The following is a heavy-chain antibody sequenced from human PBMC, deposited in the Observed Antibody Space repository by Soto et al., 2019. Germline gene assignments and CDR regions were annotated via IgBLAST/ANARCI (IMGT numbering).Heavy chain of an antibody. CDR2: IYYSGTA. V-gene: IGHV4-59*01. D-gene: IGHD1-1*01. CDR1: DGSISTFY. Sequence: PSETLSLTCTVSDGSISTFYWNWIRQPPGKGLEWIGYIYYSGTANYNPSLKSRVTISVDTSKNQLSLKLISVTAADTAVYFCARAVTWNQEGNHSYTTGMDSRAQVNTLPVSS. CDR3: ARAVTWNQEGNHSYTTGMDS. J-gene: IGHJ6*02.